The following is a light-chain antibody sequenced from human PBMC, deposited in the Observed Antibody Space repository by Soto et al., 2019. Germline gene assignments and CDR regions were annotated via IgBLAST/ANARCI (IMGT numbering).Light chain of an antibody. CDR1: QDISNY. CDR3: QQYDNLPLT. CDR2: DAS. Sequence: DIQMTHSPSSLSASVGDRFTITCQASQDISNYLNWYQQKPGKAPKLLIYDASNLETGVPSRFSGSGSGTDFTFTISSLQPEDIATYYCQQYDNLPLTFGGGTKVDIK. V-gene: IGKV1-33*01. J-gene: IGKJ4*01.